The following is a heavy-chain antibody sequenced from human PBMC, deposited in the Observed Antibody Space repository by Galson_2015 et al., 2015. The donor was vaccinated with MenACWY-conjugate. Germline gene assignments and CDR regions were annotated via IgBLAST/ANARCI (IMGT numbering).Heavy chain of an antibody. CDR2: IKSKTDGGTT. CDR1: GFTFRNAW. D-gene: IGHD3-10*01. J-gene: IGHJ4*02. Sequence: SLRLSCAASGFTFRNAWLSWVRQAPGKGLEWVGRIKSKTDGGTTDYAAPVKGRFTISRDDSRNTLYLQMNSLKTEDTAVYYCTTPPEKLLWFKDYWGQGTLVTVSS. CDR3: TTPPEKLLWFKDY. V-gene: IGHV3-15*01.